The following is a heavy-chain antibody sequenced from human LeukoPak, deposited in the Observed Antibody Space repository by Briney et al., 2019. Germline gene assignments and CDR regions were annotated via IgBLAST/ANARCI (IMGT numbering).Heavy chain of an antibody. Sequence: SDTLSLTCAVSGYSIGSDNWWGWIRQPPGKGLEWVGYIYESGDTFYNPSLTSRVTMSLDTSKNQFSLRLSSVTAVDTAVYFCARNPRGGRGYFDPWGPGTLVTVSS. J-gene: IGHJ5*02. CDR3: ARNPRGGRGYFDP. CDR1: GYSIGSDNW. CDR2: IYESGDT. D-gene: IGHD2-15*01. V-gene: IGHV4-28*01.